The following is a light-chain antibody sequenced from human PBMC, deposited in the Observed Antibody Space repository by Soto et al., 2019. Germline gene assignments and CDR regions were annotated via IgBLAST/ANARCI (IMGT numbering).Light chain of an antibody. J-gene: IGKJ1*01. CDR3: QQSYSTTPT. CDR1: QSFSGTY. V-gene: IGKV1-39*01. Sequence: DIQMTQSPPSLSASVGDRVTITCRASQSFSGTYLNWYQHKPGKAPKLLIYAASSLQRGVPSRFSGSGSGTDFTLTISSLQPEDFATYCCQQSYSTTPTFGQGTKV. CDR2: AAS.